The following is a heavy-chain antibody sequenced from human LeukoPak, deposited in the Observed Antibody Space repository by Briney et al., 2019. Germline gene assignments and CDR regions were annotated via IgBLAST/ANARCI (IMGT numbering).Heavy chain of an antibody. CDR3: ARQHRYDSSGYYLGWFDP. CDR2: IYYSGST. Sequence: PSETLSLTCTVSGGSISSSSYYWGWIRQPPGKGLEWIGSIYYSGSTYYNPSLKSRVTISVDTSKNQFSLKLSSVTAADTAVYYCARQHRYDSSGYYLGWFDPWGQGTLVTVSS. CDR1: GGSISSSSYY. D-gene: IGHD3-22*01. V-gene: IGHV4-39*01. J-gene: IGHJ5*02.